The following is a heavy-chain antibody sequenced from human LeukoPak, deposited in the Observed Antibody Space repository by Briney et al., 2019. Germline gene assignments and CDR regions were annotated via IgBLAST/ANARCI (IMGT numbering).Heavy chain of an antibody. Sequence: SDTLSLTCSVSGASIRSSTHYWAWLRQAPGTGLEWVGSIFYSGDTYYNPSLRSRLTIAVDTSKNQFSLNLASVTASDTGTYFCSRRGTTSSIGWFDPWGQGSPVIVSS. CDR3: SRRGTTSSIGWFDP. CDR2: IFYSGDT. CDR1: GASIRSSTHY. J-gene: IGHJ5*02. D-gene: IGHD3-16*01. V-gene: IGHV4-39*01.